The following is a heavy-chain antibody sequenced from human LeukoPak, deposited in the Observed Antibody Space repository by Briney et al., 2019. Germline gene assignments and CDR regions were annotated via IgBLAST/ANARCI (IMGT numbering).Heavy chain of an antibody. V-gene: IGHV4-59*01. D-gene: IGHD3-10*01. CDR1: GGSISSYY. Sequence: SETLSLTCTVSGGSISSYYWSWVRQPPGKGLEWIGYMHYSGSSNYNPSLKSRLTMSVDTSKNQFSLKLSSVTAADTAVYYCARRITSNCFDPWGQGTLATVSS. CDR3: ARRITSNCFDP. J-gene: IGHJ5*01. CDR2: MHYSGSS.